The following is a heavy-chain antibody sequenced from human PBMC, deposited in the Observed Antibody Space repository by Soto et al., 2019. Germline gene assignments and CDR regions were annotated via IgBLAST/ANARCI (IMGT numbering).Heavy chain of an antibody. CDR1: GFTFSNAW. CDR3: TTGHTRHPFFYYYGMDV. D-gene: IGHD6-6*01. Sequence: PGGSLRLSCAASGFTFSNAWMNWVRQAPGKGLEWVGRIKSKTDGGTTDYAAPVKGRFTISRDDSKNTLYLQMNSLKTEDTAVYYCTTGHTRHPFFYYYGMDVWGQGTTVTVS. V-gene: IGHV3-15*07. J-gene: IGHJ6*02. CDR2: IKSKTDGGTT.